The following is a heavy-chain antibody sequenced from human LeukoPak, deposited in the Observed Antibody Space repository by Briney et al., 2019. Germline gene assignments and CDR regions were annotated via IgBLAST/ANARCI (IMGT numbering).Heavy chain of an antibody. CDR1: GFTFDDYG. V-gene: IGHV3-21*01. CDR3: ARNFGEFGDY. CDR2: ISSSSSYI. J-gene: IGHJ4*02. D-gene: IGHD3-10*01. Sequence: PGGSLRLSCAASGFTFDDYGMSWVRQAPGKGLEWVSSISSSSSYIYYADSVKGRFTISRDNAKNSLYLQMNSLRAEDTAVYYCARNFGEFGDYWGQGTLVTVSS.